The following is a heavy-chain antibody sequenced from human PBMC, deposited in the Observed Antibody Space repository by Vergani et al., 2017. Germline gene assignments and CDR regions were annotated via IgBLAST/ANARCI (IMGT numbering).Heavy chain of an antibody. D-gene: IGHD2-21*01. CDR2: IHNRGKN. CDR1: GYSIGSGFY. Sequence: QVQLEESGPGLVKPSETLSLTCSVSGYSIGSGFYWAWIRQSPGEGLQWLTGIHNRGKNYHNPSLKSRVSVSLDTSKNRFSLNLTSVTATDTAVYYCATSQGDYWYFDLWGPGSLVTVSS. CDR3: ATSQGDYWYFDL. V-gene: IGHV4-38-2*01. J-gene: IGHJ2*01.